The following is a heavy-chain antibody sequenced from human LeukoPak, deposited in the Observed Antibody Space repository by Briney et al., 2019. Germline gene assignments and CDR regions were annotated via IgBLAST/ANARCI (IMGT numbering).Heavy chain of an antibody. CDR1: GFSLSTSGVG. D-gene: IGHD2-21*01. V-gene: IGHV2-5*02. CDR2: IYWDDDK. CDR3: AHSAFWWPLKGRLVFDY. J-gene: IGHJ4*02. Sequence: SGPTLVKPTQTLTLTCTFSGFSLSTSGVGVGWIRQPPGKALEWLALIYWDDDKRYSPSLKSRLTITKDTSKNQVVLTMTNMDPVDTATYYCAHSAFWWPLKGRLVFDYWGQGTLVTVSS.